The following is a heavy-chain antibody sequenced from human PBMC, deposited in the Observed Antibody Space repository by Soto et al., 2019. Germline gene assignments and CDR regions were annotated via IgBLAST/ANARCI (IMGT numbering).Heavy chain of an antibody. D-gene: IGHD6-13*01. CDR1: GLTFSGSA. J-gene: IGHJ6*02. Sequence: GGSLRLSCAASGLTFSGSAMHWVRQASGKGLEWVGRIRSKANSYATAYAASVKGRFTISRDDSKNTAYLQMNSVKTEDTAVYYCTITGYSSSWCYYGMDVWGQGTTVTVSS. CDR3: TITGYSSSWCYYGMDV. CDR2: IRSKANSYAT. V-gene: IGHV3-73*01.